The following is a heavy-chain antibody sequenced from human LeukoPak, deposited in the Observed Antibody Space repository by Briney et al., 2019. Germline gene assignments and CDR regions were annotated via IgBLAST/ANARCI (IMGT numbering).Heavy chain of an antibody. D-gene: IGHD1-26*01. CDR1: GFTFSTYN. V-gene: IGHV3-21*01. Sequence: PGGSLRLSCAASGFTFSTYNMNWVRQAPGKGLEWVSSISGSSSYIYYADSGKGRFSISRDNAKNSLYLQMNSLRAEDTAVYYCARDLLGWELHYFDYWGQGTLVTVSS. J-gene: IGHJ4*02. CDR2: ISGSSSYI. CDR3: ARDLLGWELHYFDY.